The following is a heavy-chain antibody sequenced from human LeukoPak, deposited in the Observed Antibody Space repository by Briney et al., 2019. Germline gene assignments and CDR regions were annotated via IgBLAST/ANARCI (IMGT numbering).Heavy chain of an antibody. D-gene: IGHD1-26*01. CDR1: GYTFISFI. Sequence: GASVKVFCKASGYTFISFIIHWGGPAPRQGVEWMGIINPSGGSTSYAQKFQGRVTVTRDTSTSTVYMELSSLRSEDTAVYYCAREAESGSNNWFDPWGQGTLVTVSS. CDR3: AREAESGSNNWFDP. V-gene: IGHV1-46*01. CDR2: INPSGGST. J-gene: IGHJ5*02.